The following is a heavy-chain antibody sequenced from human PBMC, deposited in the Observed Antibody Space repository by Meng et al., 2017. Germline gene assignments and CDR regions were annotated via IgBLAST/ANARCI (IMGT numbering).Heavy chain of an antibody. CDR3: AKEVDNWFDP. CDR1: GYTFTSYA. Sequence: QLVQSGYALEKPGASVNCSVKASGYTFTSYAMNWVRQAPGQGLEWMGWINTITGNPTYAQAFTGRFVFSLDTSVSTAYLQISSLKAEDTAVYYCAKEVDNWFDPWGQGTLVTVSS. V-gene: IGHV7-4-1*02. D-gene: IGHD2-15*01. CDR2: INTITGNP. J-gene: IGHJ5*02.